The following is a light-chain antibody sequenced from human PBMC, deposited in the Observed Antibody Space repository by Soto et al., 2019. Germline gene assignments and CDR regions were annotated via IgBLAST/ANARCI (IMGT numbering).Light chain of an antibody. CDR1: SSDVGDYNY. Sequence: QSVVTQPASVSGSPGQSITISCTGTSSDVGDYNYVSWYQHHPGKAPKLIIYEVRTRPSGVPNRFSGAKSGNTASLTISVLPAEDEDDYYCSSYRTGSAFYVFVSGTKLPVL. J-gene: IGLJ1*01. CDR3: SSYRTGSAFYV. V-gene: IGLV2-14*01. CDR2: EVR.